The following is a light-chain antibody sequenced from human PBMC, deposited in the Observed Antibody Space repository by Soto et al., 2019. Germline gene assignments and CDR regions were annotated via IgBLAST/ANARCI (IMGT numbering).Light chain of an antibody. CDR2: GAS. CDR3: QQYGSPPRT. J-gene: IGKJ1*01. V-gene: IGKV3-20*01. CDR1: QTLTSGY. Sequence: GERATLSCRASQTLTSGYLAWYQQKPGQAPRLLIYGASSRATGIPDRFSGRGSGTDFTLTISRLEPEDFVVYYCQQYGSPPRTFGQGTKVDI.